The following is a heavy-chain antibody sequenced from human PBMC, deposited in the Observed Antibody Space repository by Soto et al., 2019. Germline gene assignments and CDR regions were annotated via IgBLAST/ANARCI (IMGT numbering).Heavy chain of an antibody. CDR2: INHSGST. CDR1: GGSFSGYY. V-gene: IGHV4-34*01. D-gene: IGHD5-12*01. CDR3: ARGRGGYSGYDTGIFDY. Sequence: QVQLQQWGAGLLKPSETLSLTCAVYGGSFSGYYWSWIRQPPGKGLEWIGEINHSGSTNYNPSLKSRVTISVDTSKNQFSLKLSSVTAAATAVSYCARGRGGYSGYDTGIFDYWGQGTLVTVSS. J-gene: IGHJ4*02.